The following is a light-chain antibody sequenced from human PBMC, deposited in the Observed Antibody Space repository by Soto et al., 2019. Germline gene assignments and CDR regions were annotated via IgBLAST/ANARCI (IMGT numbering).Light chain of an antibody. J-gene: IGKJ1*01. CDR3: HQRQSWPRT. CDR1: QAVNTR. V-gene: IGKV3-11*01. CDR2: LTS. Sequence: EIVLTQSPATLSSFPGAIVTLFFRASQAVNTRLAWYQHKPGQAPRLLIYLTSNRAAGIPARFSGSGSGTDFTLTISDVEPEDFAVYYCHQRQSWPRTFGQGTKVDIK.